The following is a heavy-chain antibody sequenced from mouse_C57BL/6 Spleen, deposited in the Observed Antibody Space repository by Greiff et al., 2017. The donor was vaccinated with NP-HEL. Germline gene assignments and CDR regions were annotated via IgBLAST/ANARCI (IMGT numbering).Heavy chain of an antibody. CDR2: ISSGGSYT. V-gene: IGHV5-6*02. Sequence: EVKLMESGGDLVKPGGSLKLSCAASGFTFSSYGMSWVRQTPDKRLEWVATISSGGSYTYYPDSVKGRFTISRDNAKNTLYLQMSSLKSEETAMYYCERRGGSSKQTHPYFDYWGKGTTLTVSS. CDR3: ERRGGSSKQTHPYFDY. D-gene: IGHD1-1*01. J-gene: IGHJ2*01. CDR1: GFTFSSYG.